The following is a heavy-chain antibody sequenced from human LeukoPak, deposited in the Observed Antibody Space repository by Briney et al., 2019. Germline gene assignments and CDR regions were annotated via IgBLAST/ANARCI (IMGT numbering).Heavy chain of an antibody. CDR1: GYTFTSYA. CDR2: INTNTGNP. V-gene: IGHV7-4-1*02. J-gene: IGHJ6*04. D-gene: IGHD6-13*01. CDR3: ARDLAPIAAADCLMDV. Sequence: ASVKVSCKASGYTFTSYAMNWVRQAPGQGLEWMGWINTNTGNPTYAQGFTGRFVFSLDTSVSTAYLQISSLKAEDTAVYYCARDLAPIAAADCLMDVWGKGTTVTVSS.